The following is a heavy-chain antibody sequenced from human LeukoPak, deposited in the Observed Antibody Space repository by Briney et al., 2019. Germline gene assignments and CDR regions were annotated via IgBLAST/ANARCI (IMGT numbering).Heavy chain of an antibody. D-gene: IGHD5-12*01. CDR2: MSFSGSTI. Sequence: PGGSLRLSCVASGFTFSSYEMNWVRQAPGRGLEWVSYMSFSGSTIYYADSVKGRFTISRDNAKNSLYLQMNSLRAEDTAVYYCARGYSSYYPDAFDIWGQGTVVTVSS. CDR3: ARGYSSYYPDAFDI. J-gene: IGHJ3*02. CDR1: GFTFSSYE. V-gene: IGHV3-48*03.